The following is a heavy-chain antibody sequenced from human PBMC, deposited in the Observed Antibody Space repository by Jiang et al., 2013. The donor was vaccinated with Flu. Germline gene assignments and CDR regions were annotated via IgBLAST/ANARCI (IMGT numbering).Heavy chain of an antibody. CDR1: GFSLSASGVG. J-gene: IGHJ4*02. V-gene: IGHV2-5*01. CDR3: ANRLRGTIFGEFDS. D-gene: IGHD3-3*01. CDR2: IFWNDDK. Sequence: KPTQTLTLTCTCSGFSLSASGVGVGWIRQPPGKALEWLALIFWNDDKRYSPSLKSRLTVTKDTSKKQVVLTMTNVDPVDTATYYCANRLRGTIFGEFDSWGQGTLVTVSS.